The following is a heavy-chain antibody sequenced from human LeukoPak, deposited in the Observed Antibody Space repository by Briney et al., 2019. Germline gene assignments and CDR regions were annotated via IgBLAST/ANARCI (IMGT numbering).Heavy chain of an antibody. Sequence: PGGSLRLSCAASGFTLSSYAMSWVRQAPGKGLEWVSAISGSGGSTYYADSVKGRFTISRDNSKNTLYLQMNSLRAEDTAVYYCAKDRTQLPYYYGMDVWGQGTTVTVSS. CDR1: GFTLSSYA. CDR2: ISGSGGST. J-gene: IGHJ6*02. V-gene: IGHV3-23*01. CDR3: AKDRTQLPYYYGMDV. D-gene: IGHD2-2*01.